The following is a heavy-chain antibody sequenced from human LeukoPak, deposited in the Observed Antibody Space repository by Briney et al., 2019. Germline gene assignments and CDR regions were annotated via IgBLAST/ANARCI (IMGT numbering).Heavy chain of an antibody. D-gene: IGHD3-10*01. CDR1: GFTFSSYA. CDR3: AKLLWFGELSYFDY. CDR2: ISGSGGST. Sequence: GGSLRLSCAASGFTFSSYAMSWVRQAPGKGLEWVSVISGSGGSTYYADSVKGRFTISRDNSKNTLYLQMNGLRAEDTAVYYCAKLLWFGELSYFDYWGQGTLVTVSS. V-gene: IGHV3-23*01. J-gene: IGHJ4*02.